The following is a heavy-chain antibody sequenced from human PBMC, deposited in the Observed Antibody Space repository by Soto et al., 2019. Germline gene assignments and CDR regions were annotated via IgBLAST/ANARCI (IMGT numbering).Heavy chain of an antibody. J-gene: IGHJ4*02. Sequence: QVPLVQSGAEVKKPGASVKVSCKASGYTFTSYGISWVRQAPGQGLEWMGWISAYNGNTNYAQKLQGRVTMTTDTSTSTAYTELRSLRSDDTAVYYCARAGDLLTGYPIVPCDYWGQGTLVTVSS. CDR3: ARAGDLLTGYPIVPCDY. CDR1: GYTFTSYG. V-gene: IGHV1-18*01. D-gene: IGHD3-9*01. CDR2: ISAYNGNT.